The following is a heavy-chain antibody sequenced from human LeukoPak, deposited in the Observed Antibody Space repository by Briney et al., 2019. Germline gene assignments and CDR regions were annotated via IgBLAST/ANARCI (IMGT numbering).Heavy chain of an antibody. CDR2: INPNSGGT. CDR3: ARDRVYNGSRHNRLDP. CDR1: GYTFTGYY. J-gene: IGHJ5*02. V-gene: IGHV1-2*02. Sequence: ASVKVSCKASGYTFTGYYMHWVRQAPGQGLEWMGWINPNSGGTNYAQKFQGRVTMTPDTSISTAYMELSRLRSDDTAVYYCARDRVYNGSRHNRLDPWRQGTVVSVSS. D-gene: IGHD6-13*01.